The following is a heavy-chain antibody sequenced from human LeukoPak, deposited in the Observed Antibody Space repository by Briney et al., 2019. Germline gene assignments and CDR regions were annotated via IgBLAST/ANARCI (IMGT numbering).Heavy chain of an antibody. Sequence: ASVKVSCKASGYTFTDYYMHWVRQAPGQGLGWMGWINPNSGGTNYTQKLQGRVTMTRDTSISTAYMELSRLRSDDTAVYYCAVFPGIVGATPLRNDAFDIWGQGTMVTVSS. CDR2: INPNSGGT. D-gene: IGHD1-26*01. V-gene: IGHV1-2*02. CDR3: AVFPGIVGATPLRNDAFDI. J-gene: IGHJ3*02. CDR1: GYTFTDYY.